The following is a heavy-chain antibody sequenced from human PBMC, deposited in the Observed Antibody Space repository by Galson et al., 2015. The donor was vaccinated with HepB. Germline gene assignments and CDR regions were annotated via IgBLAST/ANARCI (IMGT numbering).Heavy chain of an antibody. CDR2: IFAGGGST. D-gene: IGHD2-15*01. CDR3: ARETPDTYYFDY. V-gene: IGHV1-46*01. Sequence: SVKVSCKASGYTLTNYHFHWVRQAPGQAPEWMGKIFAGGGSTRYAERFQGRVTLTRDSSTSTIYMEVSSLRSDDTAVYYCARETPDTYYFDYWGQGTLVTVSS. CDR1: GYTLTNYH. J-gene: IGHJ4*02.